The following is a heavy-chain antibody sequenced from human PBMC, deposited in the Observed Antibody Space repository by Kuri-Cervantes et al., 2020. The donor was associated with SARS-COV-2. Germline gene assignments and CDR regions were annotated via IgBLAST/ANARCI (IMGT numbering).Heavy chain of an antibody. J-gene: IGHJ4*02. Sequence: ESLKISCTVSGYSISSGYYWGWIRQPPGKGLEWIGSIYHSGSTYYNPSLKSRVTISVDTSKNQFSLKLSSVTAADTAVYYCARDAYSSSSMYYFDYWGQGTLVTVSS. CDR2: IYHSGST. D-gene: IGHD6-6*01. CDR1: GYSISSGYY. CDR3: ARDAYSSSSMYYFDY. V-gene: IGHV4-38-2*02.